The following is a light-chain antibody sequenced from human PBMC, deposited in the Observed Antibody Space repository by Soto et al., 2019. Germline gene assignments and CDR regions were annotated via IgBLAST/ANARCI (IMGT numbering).Light chain of an antibody. J-gene: IGKJ1*01. CDR2: KAS. V-gene: IGKV1-5*03. Sequence: DIQMTQSPSTLSASVGDRVTITCRASQSITGWLAWFQQKPGKAPKLLISKASSLESGVPSRFSGSGSGTEFTHTISSLQPDEFATYYCQQYNPYSPWTFGQGTKVEIK. CDR3: QQYNPYSPWT. CDR1: QSITGW.